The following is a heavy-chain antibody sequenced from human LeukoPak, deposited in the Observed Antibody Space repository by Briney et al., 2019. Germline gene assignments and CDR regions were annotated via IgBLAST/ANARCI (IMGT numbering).Heavy chain of an antibody. D-gene: IGHD6-19*01. J-gene: IGHJ4*02. CDR2: ISYDGSNK. V-gene: IGHV3-30-3*01. CDR1: GFTFSSYA. Sequence: TGGSLRLSCAASGFTFSSYAMHWVRQAPGKGLEWVAVISYDGSNKYYADSVKGRFTISRDNSKNTLYLQMNSLRAEDTAVYYCAREHSIAVAGTLDYWGQGTLVTVSS. CDR3: AREHSIAVAGTLDY.